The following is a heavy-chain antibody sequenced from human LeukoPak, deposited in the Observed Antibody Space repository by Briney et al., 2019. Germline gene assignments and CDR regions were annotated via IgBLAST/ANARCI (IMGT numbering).Heavy chain of an antibody. J-gene: IGHJ3*02. CDR3: ASMVRGVDDAFDI. CDR1: GGSFSDYY. CDR2: INHRGST. D-gene: IGHD3-10*01. Sequence: SETLSLTCAAYGGSFSDYYWSWIRQPPGKGLEWIGEINHRGSTNYNPSLESRVTISVDTSKNQFSLKLSSVTAADTAVYYCASMVRGVDDAFDIWGQGTMVTVSS. V-gene: IGHV4-34*01.